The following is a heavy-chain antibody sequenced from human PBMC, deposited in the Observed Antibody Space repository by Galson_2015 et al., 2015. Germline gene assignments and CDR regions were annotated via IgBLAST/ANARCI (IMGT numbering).Heavy chain of an antibody. J-gene: IGHJ4*02. CDR2: ISYDGSHK. D-gene: IGHD5-12*01. CDR3: AKVSVIGYSSIWPFDY. V-gene: IGHV3-30*18. CDR1: GFTFSDFG. Sequence: SLRLSCAASGFTFSDFGIHWVRQAPGKGLEWVSFISYDGSHKFYTDPVKGRFTVSRDNSKNTVYLQMNSLRAEDTAVYYCAKVSVIGYSSIWPFDYWGRATLVTVSS.